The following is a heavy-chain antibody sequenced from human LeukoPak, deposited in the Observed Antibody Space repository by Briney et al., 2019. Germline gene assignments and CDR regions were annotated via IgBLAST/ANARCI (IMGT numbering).Heavy chain of an antibody. D-gene: IGHD6-13*01. V-gene: IGHV3-48*02. CDR1: GFTFSTHN. J-gene: IGHJ2*01. CDR3: ARDRQQMDREGYFDL. Sequence: GGSRRLSCAASGFTFSTHNMNWVRQAPGKGLEWVSYISSTTRTIYYADSVKGRFTISRDNAKNSLYLQMNSLRDEDTAVYYCARDRQQMDREGYFDLWGRGTLVTVSS. CDR2: ISSTTRTI.